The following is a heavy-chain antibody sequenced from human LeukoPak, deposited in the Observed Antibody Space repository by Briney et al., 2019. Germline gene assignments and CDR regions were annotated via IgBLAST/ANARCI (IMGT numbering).Heavy chain of an antibody. CDR1: GFTFSSYA. J-gene: IGHJ4*02. CDR3: TKHRSGIAASGSNY. V-gene: IGHV3-23*01. CDR2: ISGSGGGSGGST. D-gene: IGHD6-13*01. Sequence: GGSLRLSCAASGFTFSSYAMSWVRQAPGKGLEWVSVSVISGSGGGSGGSTYYADSVKGRFTISRDDSKNTLYLQMNNLRVEDTAVYYCTKHRSGIAASGSNYWGQGTLVSVSS.